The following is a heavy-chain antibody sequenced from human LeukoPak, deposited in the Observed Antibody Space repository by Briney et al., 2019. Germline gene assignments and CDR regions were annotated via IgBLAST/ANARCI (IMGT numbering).Heavy chain of an antibody. J-gene: IGHJ4*02. D-gene: IGHD6-13*01. CDR1: GFTFSNAW. V-gene: IGHV3-15*01. CDR2: IKSKTDGGTT. CDR3: ARGLGYSSSWYYAQRSQFDY. Sequence: GGSLRLSCAASGFTFSNAWMSWVRQAPGKGLEWVGRIKSKTDGGTTDYAAPVKGRFTISRDDSKNTLYLQMNSLRAEDTAVYYCARGLGYSSSWYYAQRSQFDYWGQGTLVTVSS.